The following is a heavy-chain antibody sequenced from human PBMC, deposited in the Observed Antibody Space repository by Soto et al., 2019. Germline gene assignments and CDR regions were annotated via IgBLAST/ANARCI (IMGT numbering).Heavy chain of an antibody. D-gene: IGHD3-3*01. CDR3: AKEYNDFWSGYASPIDY. J-gene: IGHJ4*02. CDR1: GFTFSSYA. V-gene: IGHV3-23*01. CDR2: VSGSGATT. Sequence: EVQLLESGGGLVQPGGPLRLSCAASGFTFSSYAMSWVRQAPGKGLEWVSVVSGSGATTYYADSVKGRFTISRDNSKNTLYLQMNSLRAEDTAVYYCAKEYNDFWSGYASPIDYWGQGTLVTVSS.